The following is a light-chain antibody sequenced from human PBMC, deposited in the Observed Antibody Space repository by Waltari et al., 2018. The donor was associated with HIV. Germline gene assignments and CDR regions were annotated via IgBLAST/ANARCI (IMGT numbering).Light chain of an antibody. CDR3: AAWDDSLNGYV. CDR1: RSNIGRNT. V-gene: IGLV1-44*01. Sequence: QSVLTQPPSASGTPGQRVTMSCSGSRSNIGRNTVKWYPQPPGTAPKLLISSNDQRPSGVPERFSGSTSGTSASLAISGLQSDDEADYYCAAWDDSLNGYVFGTGTKVTVL. J-gene: IGLJ1*01. CDR2: SND.